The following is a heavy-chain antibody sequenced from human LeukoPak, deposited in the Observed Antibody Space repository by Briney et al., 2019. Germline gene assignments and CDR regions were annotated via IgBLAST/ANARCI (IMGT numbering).Heavy chain of an antibody. CDR3: ATDNSYGSGSYYT. CDR2: IYYNGNT. D-gene: IGHD3-10*01. V-gene: IGHV4-59*01. Sequence: SETLSLTCTVSGGDISRYYWSWIRQPPGKGLEWIGYIYYNGNTNYNPSLKSRVSISIDTSKNQFSLKLSSVTAADTAVYYCATDNSYGSGSYYTWGQGTLVTVSS. CDR1: GGDISRYY. J-gene: IGHJ4*02.